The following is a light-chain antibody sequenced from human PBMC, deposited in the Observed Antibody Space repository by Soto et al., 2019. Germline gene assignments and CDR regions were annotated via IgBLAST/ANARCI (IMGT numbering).Light chain of an antibody. J-gene: IGKJ4*01. CDR2: AAS. Sequence: AIQMTPSPSSLSTSVGDRVTITCRASQDISNDLGWYQQQPGKAPKLLIHAASGLQSGVHSRFSGSGSGTDFTLTISSLQQEDLASDYCLQEYTYPLTFGGGPKVEIK. V-gene: IGKV1-6*01. CDR3: LQEYTYPLT. CDR1: QDISND.